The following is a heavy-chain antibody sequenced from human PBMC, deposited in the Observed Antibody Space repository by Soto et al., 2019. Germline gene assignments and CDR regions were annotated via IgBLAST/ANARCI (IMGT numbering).Heavy chain of an antibody. V-gene: IGHV4-31*03. CDR3: ARDRASSSSSLYYYYGMDV. J-gene: IGHJ6*02. CDR1: GGSISSGGYY. Sequence: KPSETLSLTCTVSGGSISSGGYYWSWIRQHPGKGLEWIGYIYYSGSTYYNPSLKSRVTISVDTSKNQFSLKLSSVTAADTAVYYCARDRASSSSSLYYYYGMDVWGQGTTVTVSS. CDR2: IYYSGST. D-gene: IGHD6-6*01.